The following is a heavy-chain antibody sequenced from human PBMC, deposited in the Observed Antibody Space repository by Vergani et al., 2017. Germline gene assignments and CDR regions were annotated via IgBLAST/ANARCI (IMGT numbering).Heavy chain of an antibody. CDR2: ISSNGGST. V-gene: IGHV3-64D*06. CDR3: VKAPDRIEVVSRVGYFQH. CDR1: GFIFSSYA. J-gene: IGHJ1*01. Sequence: EVQLVESGGGLVKPGGSLRLSCSASGFIFSSYAMHWVRQAPGKGLEYVSAISSNGGSTYYADSVKGRFTISRDNSKNTLYLQMSSLRAEDTAVYYCVKAPDRIEVVSRVGYFQHWGQGTLVTVSS. D-gene: IGHD3-22*01.